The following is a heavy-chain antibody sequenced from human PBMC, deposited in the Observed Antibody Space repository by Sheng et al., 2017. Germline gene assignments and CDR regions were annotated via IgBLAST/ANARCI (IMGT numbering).Heavy chain of an antibody. CDR1: GGSFSNYI. V-gene: IGHV1-69*13. D-gene: IGHD6-6*01. J-gene: IGHJ4*02. CDR2: IFPIFGSA. CDR3: AKDDWGPSSIGGPDC. Sequence: QVQLVQSGAEVKKPGSSVKVSCKASGGSFSNYIITWVRQAPGQGLEWMGGIFPIFGSANYAQKFQGRVTITADESTSTAYIELSSLRSEDTAVYHCAKDDWGPSSIGGPDCWGQGTLVTVSS.